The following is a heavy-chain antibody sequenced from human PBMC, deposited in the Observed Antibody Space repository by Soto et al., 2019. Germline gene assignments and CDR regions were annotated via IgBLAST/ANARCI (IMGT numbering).Heavy chain of an antibody. CDR3: ARGYTGYCSGGTCYWFDP. V-gene: IGHV3-21*01. CDR1: GFSFSSYS. Sequence: PGGSLRLSCAASGFSFSSYSMNWVRQAPGKGLEWVSSISSSASHINYADSVKGRFTISRENAKKSLYLQMNSLRAEDTAVYYCARGYTGYCSGGTCYWFDPWGQGTLVTVSS. CDR2: ISSSASHI. J-gene: IGHJ5*02. D-gene: IGHD2-15*01.